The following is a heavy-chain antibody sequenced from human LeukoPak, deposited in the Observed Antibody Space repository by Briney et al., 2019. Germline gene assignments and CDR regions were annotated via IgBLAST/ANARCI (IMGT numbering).Heavy chain of an antibody. V-gene: IGHV1-2*02. Sequence: ASVKVSCKASGYTFTGYYMHWVRQAPGQGLEWMGWINPNSGGTNYAQKFQGRVTMTEDTSTDTAYMELSSLRSEDTAVYYCATLTPTIFGVVHWGQGTLVTVSS. CDR3: ATLTPTIFGVVH. CDR2: INPNSGGT. D-gene: IGHD3-3*01. J-gene: IGHJ4*02. CDR1: GYTFTGYY.